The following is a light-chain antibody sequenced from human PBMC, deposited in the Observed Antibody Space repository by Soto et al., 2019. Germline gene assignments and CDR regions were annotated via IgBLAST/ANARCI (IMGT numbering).Light chain of an antibody. CDR1: RSNVGDNY. V-gene: IGLV1-51*01. CDR2: DNI. J-gene: IGLJ2*01. Sequence: QPVLTQPPSVSAAPGQKVTISCSGNRSNVGDNYVSWYQQLPGTAPNLLIYDNIKRPSGIPDRFSGSKSGTSATLDITGVQTGDEADYYCGTWDNSKTVIFGGGTKLTVL. CDR3: GTWDNSKTVI.